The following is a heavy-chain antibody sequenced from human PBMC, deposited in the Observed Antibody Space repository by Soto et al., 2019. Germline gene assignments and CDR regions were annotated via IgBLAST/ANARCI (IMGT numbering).Heavy chain of an antibody. CDR1: GGSFTGHF. Sequence: SETLSLTCTVSGGSFTGHFWSWVRQPPGKGLEWIGEVSHSGNTKYYPSLRSRVTLSVDSPKNQISLALTSVTAADTAVYYCARAKFESTGWHQFDIWGQGTLVTVSS. V-gene: IGHV4-34*01. J-gene: IGHJ4*02. D-gene: IGHD7-27*01. CDR2: VSHSGNT. CDR3: ARAKFESTGWHQFDI.